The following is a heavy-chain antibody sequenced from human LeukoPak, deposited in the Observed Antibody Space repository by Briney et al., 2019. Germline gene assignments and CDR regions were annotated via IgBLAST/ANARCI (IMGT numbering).Heavy chain of an antibody. J-gene: IGHJ6*02. Sequence: GGSLRLSCAASGFTFSSYGMHWVRQAPGKGLEWVAVISYDGSNKYYADSVKGRFTISRDNSKNTLYLQMNSLRAEDTAVYYCAKGVVPDQGNYYYYGMDVWGQGTTVTVSS. CDR2: ISYDGSNK. CDR1: GFTFSSYG. CDR3: AKGVVPDQGNYYYYGMDV. V-gene: IGHV3-30*18. D-gene: IGHD2-2*01.